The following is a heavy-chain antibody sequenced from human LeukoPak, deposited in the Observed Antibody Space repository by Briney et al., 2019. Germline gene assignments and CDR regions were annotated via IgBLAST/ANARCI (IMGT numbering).Heavy chain of an antibody. J-gene: IGHJ4*02. CDR2: IYHSGST. D-gene: IGHD3-10*01. Sequence: PSETLSLTCTVSGYSISSGYYWGWIRQPPGKGLEWIGSIYHSGSTYYNPSLKSRVTISVDTSKNQFSLKLSSVTAADTAVYYCARDIAPGGYSGRSFDYWGQGTLVTVSS. CDR3: ARDIAPGGYSGRSFDY. CDR1: GYSISSGYY. V-gene: IGHV4-38-2*02.